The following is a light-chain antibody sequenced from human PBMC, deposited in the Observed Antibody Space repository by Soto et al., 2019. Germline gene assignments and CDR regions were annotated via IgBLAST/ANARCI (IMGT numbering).Light chain of an antibody. J-gene: IGLJ3*02. V-gene: IGLV4-69*01. CDR1: SGHSSYV. Sequence: QSVLTQSPSASASLGASVKLTCTLSSGHSSYVIAWHQQQPEKGPRYLMKLNSDGSHSKGDGIPDRFSGSSSAAERYLTISSLQSEDEADYYCQTWGTGILVFGGGTKLTVL. CDR3: QTWGTGILV. CDR2: LNSDGSH.